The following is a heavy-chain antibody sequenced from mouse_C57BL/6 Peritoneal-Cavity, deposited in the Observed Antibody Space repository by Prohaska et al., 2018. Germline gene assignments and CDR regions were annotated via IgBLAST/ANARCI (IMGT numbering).Heavy chain of an antibody. CDR3: TIYDGHSFYWYFDV. Sequence: EVKLEESGGGLVQPGGSMKLSCVSSGFTFSNYWMNLVRQSPEQGLEWVAQIRLKSDNYATHYAESVKGRFTISRDDSKSSVYLQMNNLRAEDTGIYYCTIYDGHSFYWYFDVWGTGTTVTVSS. D-gene: IGHD2-3*01. CDR1: GFTFSNYW. CDR2: IRLKSDNYAT. V-gene: IGHV6-3*01. J-gene: IGHJ1*03.